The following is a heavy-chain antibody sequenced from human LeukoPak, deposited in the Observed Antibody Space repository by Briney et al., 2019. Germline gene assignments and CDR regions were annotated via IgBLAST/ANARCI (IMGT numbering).Heavy chain of an antibody. V-gene: IGHV3-9*01. D-gene: IGHD4-17*01. Sequence: GGSLRLSCAGSGFIFNNYAMHWVRQPPGKGLEWVSGISWNSGSIDYADSVKGRFTISRDNAKNFLYLQMNSLRVEDTALYYCAKDIRGATVTDYGMDVWGQGTTVTVSS. CDR1: GFIFNNYA. J-gene: IGHJ6*02. CDR2: ISWNSGSI. CDR3: AKDIRGATVTDYGMDV.